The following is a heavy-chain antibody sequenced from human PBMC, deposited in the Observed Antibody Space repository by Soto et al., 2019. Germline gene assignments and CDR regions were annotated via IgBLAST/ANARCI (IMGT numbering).Heavy chain of an antibody. CDR3: ARDVQQQAPYALDV. V-gene: IGHV3-33*01. CDR1: GFTFNHNA. CDR2: IWYDGSEK. Sequence: QVQLVESGGGVVQPGRSLRLSCAASGFTFNHNAMHWVRQAAGKGLEWVAQIWYDGSEKSYTDSVKGRFTISRDNFKNTVFLQMDSLRVEDTAVYYCARDVQQQAPYALDVWGQGTTVIVSS. D-gene: IGHD6-13*01. J-gene: IGHJ6*02.